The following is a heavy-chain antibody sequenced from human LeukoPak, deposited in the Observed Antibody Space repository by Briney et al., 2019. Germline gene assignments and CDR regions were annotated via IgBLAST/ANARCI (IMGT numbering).Heavy chain of an antibody. D-gene: IGHD3-10*01. V-gene: IGHV3-9*03. CDR1: GFTFDDYA. CDR3: AKDIGYYGSGLFDY. CDR2: ISWNSGSI. Sequence: GGSLRLSCAASGFTFDDYAMHWVRQAPGKGLEWVSGISWNSGSIGYADSVKGRFTISRDNAKNSLYLQMISLRAEDMALCYCAKDIGYYGSGLFDYWGQGTLVTVSS. J-gene: IGHJ4*02.